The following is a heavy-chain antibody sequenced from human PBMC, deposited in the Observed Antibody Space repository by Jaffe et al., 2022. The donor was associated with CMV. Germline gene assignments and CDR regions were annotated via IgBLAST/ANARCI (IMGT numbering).Heavy chain of an antibody. J-gene: IGHJ6*03. CDR2: IWYDGSNK. V-gene: IGHV3-33*01. Sequence: QVQLVESGGGVVQPGRSLRLSCAASGFTFSSYGMHWVRQAPGKGLEWVAVIWYDGSNKYYADSVKGRFTISRDNSKNTLYLQMNSLRAEDTAVYYCARDPTYSSSYFNYYYYYMDVWGKGTTVTVSS. CDR3: ARDPTYSSSYFNYYYYYMDV. CDR1: GFTFSSYG. D-gene: IGHD6-6*01.